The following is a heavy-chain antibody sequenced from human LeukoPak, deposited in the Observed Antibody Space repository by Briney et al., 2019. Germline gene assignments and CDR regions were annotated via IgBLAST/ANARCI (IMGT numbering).Heavy chain of an antibody. V-gene: IGHV1-2*02. CDR3: ARSLPYYYDSSGYYPDY. CDR1: GYTFTGYY. CDR2: INPNSGGT. D-gene: IGHD3-22*01. Sequence: ASVKVSCKASGYTFTGYYMHWVRQAPGQGPEWMGWINPNSGGTNYAQKFQGRVTMTRDTSISTAYMELSRLRSDDTAVYYCARSLPYYYDSSGYYPDYWGQGTLVTVSS. J-gene: IGHJ4*02.